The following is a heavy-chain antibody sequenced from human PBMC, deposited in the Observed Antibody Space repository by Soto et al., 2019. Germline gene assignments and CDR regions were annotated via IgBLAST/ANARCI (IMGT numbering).Heavy chain of an antibody. J-gene: IGHJ5*02. CDR2: IYYTGRT. V-gene: IGHV4-61*01. CDR3: ARSVDP. Sequence: SETLSLTCTVSGDSVTRGTYYWSWIRQPPGKGLEWIGFIYYTGRTSYNPSLKSRVTISVDTSNNQFSLKLSSVTAADTAVYYCARSVDPWGQGTLVTVSS. CDR1: GDSVTRGTYY.